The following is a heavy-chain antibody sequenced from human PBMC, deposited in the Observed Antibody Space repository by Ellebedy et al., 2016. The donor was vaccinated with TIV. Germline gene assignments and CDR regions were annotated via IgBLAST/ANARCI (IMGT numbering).Heavy chain of an antibody. CDR3: AAKNVHNSGLLGDAFDV. CDR2: IFPRDSET. J-gene: IGHJ3*01. D-gene: IGHD6-19*01. Sequence: GESLKISCKGSGYRFTSYWIGWVRQLPGKGLEWMGKIFPRDSETIYSPSFQGQVTISADQSVTTAHLQWNSLRASDTAMYYCAAKNVHNSGLLGDAFDVWGQGTFVTVSS. V-gene: IGHV5-51*01. CDR1: GYRFTSYW.